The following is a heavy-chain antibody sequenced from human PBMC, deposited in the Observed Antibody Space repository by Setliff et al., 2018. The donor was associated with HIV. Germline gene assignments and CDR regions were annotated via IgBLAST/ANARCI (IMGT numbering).Heavy chain of an antibody. CDR2: IKTKTQRGTT. Sequence: PGGSLRLSCAASGFTFSSYAMTWVRQAPGKGLEWVGRIKTKTQRGTTDYAAPAKGRFIISRDDSKNTLYLQMNSLRSEDTAVYYCVTGVGTSSVDYWGQGTMVTVSS. V-gene: IGHV3-15*01. CDR3: VTGVGTSSVDY. D-gene: IGHD3-22*01. J-gene: IGHJ4*02. CDR1: GFTFSSYA.